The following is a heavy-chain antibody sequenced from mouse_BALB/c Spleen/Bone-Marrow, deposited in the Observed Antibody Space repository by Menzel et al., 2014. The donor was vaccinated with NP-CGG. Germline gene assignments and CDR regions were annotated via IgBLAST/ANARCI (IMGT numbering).Heavy chain of an antibody. CDR3: TIPTARACFDY. V-gene: IGHV1S127*01. CDR2: IDPSDGYT. D-gene: IGHD3-2*01. J-gene: IGHJ2*01. Sequence: QVQLKHSGAELVKPGASVKMSCKASGYTFTSYWMHWVKQRPGQGLEWIGVIDPSDGYTSYNQKFKGKATLTVDTSSSTAYMQLSSLTSEDSAAYYCTIPTARACFDYWGQGTTLTVSS. CDR1: GYTFTSYW.